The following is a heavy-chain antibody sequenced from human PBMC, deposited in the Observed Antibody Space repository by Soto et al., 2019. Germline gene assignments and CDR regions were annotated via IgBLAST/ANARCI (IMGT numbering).Heavy chain of an antibody. V-gene: IGHV4-59*01. CDR3: ARAYSGYDYYYYKDV. Sequence: SETLSLTCTVSGGSISSYYWSWIRQPPGKGLEWIGYIYYSGSTNYNPSLKSRVTISVDTSKNQFSLKLSSVTAADTAVYYCARAYSGYDYYYYKDVRGKGTTVPVSS. CDR1: GGSISSYY. D-gene: IGHD5-12*01. CDR2: IYYSGST. J-gene: IGHJ6*03.